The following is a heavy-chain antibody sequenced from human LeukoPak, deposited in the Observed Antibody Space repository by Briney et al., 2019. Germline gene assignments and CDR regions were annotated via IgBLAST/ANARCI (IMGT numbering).Heavy chain of an antibody. V-gene: IGHV4-34*01. CDR1: GGSFSGYY. Sequence: SETLSLTCAVYGGSFSGYYWSWIRQPPGKGLEWIGEISHSGSTNYNPSLKSRVTISVDTSKNQFSLKLGSVTAADTAVYYCARVQRWLRDNYFDYWGQGTLVTVSS. CDR3: ARVQRWLRDNYFDY. J-gene: IGHJ4*02. CDR2: ISHSGST. D-gene: IGHD5-24*01.